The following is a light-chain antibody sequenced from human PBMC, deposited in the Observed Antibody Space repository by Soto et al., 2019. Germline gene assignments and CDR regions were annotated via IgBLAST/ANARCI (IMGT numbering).Light chain of an antibody. J-gene: IGLJ2*01. V-gene: IGLV2-14*01. CDR3: SSYTSSSTLEVV. Sequence: QSALTQPASVSESPGQSITISCTGTSSDVGGYNYVSWYQQHPGKAPKLMIYDVSNRPSGVSNRFSGSKSGNTASLTISGLQAEDEADYYCSSYTSSSTLEVVFGGGTQLTVL. CDR1: SSDVGGYNY. CDR2: DVS.